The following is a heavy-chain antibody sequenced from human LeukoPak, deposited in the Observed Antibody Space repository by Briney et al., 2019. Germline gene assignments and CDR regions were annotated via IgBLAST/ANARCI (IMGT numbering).Heavy chain of an antibody. D-gene: IGHD5-12*01. CDR3: ASRFKVATTPPYYYGMDV. CDR1: GFTFSSYG. V-gene: IGHV3-30*19. Sequence: GGSLRLSCAASGFTFSSYGMHWVRQAPGKGLEWVALISYDGNNKYYADSVKGGFSISRDNSKNTLYLQVNSLTAEDTAVYYCASRFKVATTPPYYYGMDVWGQGTTVTVSS. J-gene: IGHJ6*02. CDR2: ISYDGNNK.